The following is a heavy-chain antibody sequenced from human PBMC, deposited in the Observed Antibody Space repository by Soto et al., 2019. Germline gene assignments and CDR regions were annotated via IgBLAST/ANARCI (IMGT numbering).Heavy chain of an antibody. CDR3: ARSGYNWNDGARGYFDY. J-gene: IGHJ4*02. CDR2: ISSSGRTI. Sequence: EVQLVESGGGLVQPGGSLRLSCAASGFTFSSYEMNWVRQAPGKGLEWVSYISSSGRTIYYADSVKGRFTISRDNAKNSLYLKMNSLRAADTAVYYCARSGYNWNDGARGYFDYWGQGTLVTVSS. V-gene: IGHV3-48*03. D-gene: IGHD1-20*01. CDR1: GFTFSSYE.